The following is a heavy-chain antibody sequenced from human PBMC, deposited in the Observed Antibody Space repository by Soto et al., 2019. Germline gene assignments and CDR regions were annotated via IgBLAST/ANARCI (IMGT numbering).Heavy chain of an antibody. V-gene: IGHV4-59*01. D-gene: IGHD4-17*01. CDR3: ARDSSYYGDSVPFDY. Sequence: QVQLQESGPGLVKPSETLSLTCTVSGGSISSYYWSWIRQPPGKGLEWIGYIYYSGSTNYNPSLKSRVTISVDTSKNQFSLKLSSVTAADTAVYYCARDSSYYGDSVPFDYWGQGTLVTVSS. J-gene: IGHJ4*02. CDR2: IYYSGST. CDR1: GGSISSYY.